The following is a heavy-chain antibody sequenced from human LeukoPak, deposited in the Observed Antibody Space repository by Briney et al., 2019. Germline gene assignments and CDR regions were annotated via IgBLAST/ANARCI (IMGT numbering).Heavy chain of an antibody. D-gene: IGHD2-15*01. Sequence: SETLSLTCTVSGGSISSYYWSWIRQPAGKGLEWIGRIYTSGSTNYNPSLKSRVTMSVDTSKNQFSLKLSSVTAADTAVYYCASSRLGYCSGGSCYSPYYMDVWGKGTMVTVSS. CDR2: IYTSGST. J-gene: IGHJ6*03. V-gene: IGHV4-4*07. CDR3: ASSRLGYCSGGSCYSPYYMDV. CDR1: GGSISSYY.